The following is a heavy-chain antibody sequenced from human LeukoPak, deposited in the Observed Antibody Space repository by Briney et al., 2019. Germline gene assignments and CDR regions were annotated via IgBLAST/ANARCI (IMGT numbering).Heavy chain of an antibody. CDR2: ISWNSGSI. CDR3: AKDLVLGGTTGFDY. V-gene: IGHV3-9*01. J-gene: IGHJ4*02. D-gene: IGHD3-16*01. Sequence: PGRSLRLSCAASGFTFDDYAMHWVRQAPGKSLEWVSGISWNSGSIGYADSVKGRFTISRDNAKNSLYLQMNSLRAEDTALYYCAKDLVLGGTTGFDYWGQGTLVTVSS. CDR1: GFTFDDYA.